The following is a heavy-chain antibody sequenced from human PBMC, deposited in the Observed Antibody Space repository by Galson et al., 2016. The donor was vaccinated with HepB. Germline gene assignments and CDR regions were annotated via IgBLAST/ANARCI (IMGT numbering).Heavy chain of an antibody. J-gene: IGHJ5*02. Sequence: SLRLSCAASGFTFENYAMHWVRQVPGKGLERVSSITWNSGSKGYADSVKGRFTISRDNAKNSLYLQMNSLRPEDTALYYCAKGFYHDFPSWFDPWGQGTLVTVSS. CDR1: GFTFENYA. CDR2: ITWNSGSK. CDR3: AKGFYHDFPSWFDP. D-gene: IGHD2-2*01. V-gene: IGHV3-9*01.